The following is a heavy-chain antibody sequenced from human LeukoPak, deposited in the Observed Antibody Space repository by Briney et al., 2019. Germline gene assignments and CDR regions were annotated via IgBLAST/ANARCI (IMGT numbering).Heavy chain of an antibody. Sequence: ASVKVSCKASGGTFSSYAISWVRQAPGQGLEWMGGVIPIFGTANYAQKFQGRVTITAEKSTSTAYMEVSSLRSEDTAVYYCARDFVPEGRQLSDYWGQGTLVTVSS. J-gene: IGHJ4*02. CDR3: ARDFVPEGRQLSDY. V-gene: IGHV1-69*06. D-gene: IGHD5-18*01. CDR1: GGTFSSYA. CDR2: VIPIFGTA.